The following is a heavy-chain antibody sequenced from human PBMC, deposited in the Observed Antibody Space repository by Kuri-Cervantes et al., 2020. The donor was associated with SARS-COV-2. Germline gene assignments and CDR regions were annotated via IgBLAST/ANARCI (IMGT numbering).Heavy chain of an antibody. J-gene: IGHJ4*02. V-gene: IGHV4-59*11. CDR2: IYDSGSS. Sequence: SETLSLTCTVSGDSIRNHFWSWIRQSPGKGLEWIGYIYDSGSSHYNPSLRGRVTISRLTSSNQISLKLNSVTAADTAVYYCARENWNYFDYWGQGTLVTVSS. D-gene: IGHD1-1*01. CDR1: GDSIRNHF. CDR3: ARENWNYFDY.